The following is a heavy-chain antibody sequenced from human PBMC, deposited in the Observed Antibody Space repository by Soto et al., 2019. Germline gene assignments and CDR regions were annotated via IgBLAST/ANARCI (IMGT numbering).Heavy chain of an antibody. V-gene: IGHV4-39*01. J-gene: IGHJ4*02. Sequence: SETLSLTCTVSGGSISSSSYYWGWIRQPPGKGLEWIGSIYYSGSTYYNPSLKSRVTISVDTSKNQFSLKLSSVTAADTAVYYCARRSSYDSSGYYSYWGQGTLVTVSS. CDR1: GGSISSSSYY. CDR2: IYYSGST. D-gene: IGHD3-22*01. CDR3: ARRSSYDSSGYYSY.